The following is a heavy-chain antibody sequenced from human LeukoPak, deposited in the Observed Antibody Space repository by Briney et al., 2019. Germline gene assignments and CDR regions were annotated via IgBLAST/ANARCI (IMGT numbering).Heavy chain of an antibody. D-gene: IGHD4-23*01. CDR3: AREDDPDYGGNADAFDI. CDR1: GFTFSSYW. V-gene: IGHV3-74*01. CDR2: INSDGSST. J-gene: IGHJ3*02. Sequence: GGSLRLSCAASGFTFSSYWMHWVRQAPGKGLVWVSRINSDGSSTSYADSVKGRFTISRGNAKNTLYLQMNSLRAEDTAVYYCAREDDPDYGGNADAFDIWGQGTMVTVSS.